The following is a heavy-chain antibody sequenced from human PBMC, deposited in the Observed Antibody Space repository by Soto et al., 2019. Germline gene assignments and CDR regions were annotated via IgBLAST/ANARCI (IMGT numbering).Heavy chain of an antibody. V-gene: IGHV4-30-2*01. CDR2: IYHSGST. J-gene: IGHJ4*02. Sequence: QLQLQESGSGLVKPSQTLSLTCAVSGGSISSGGYSWSWIQQPPGKGLEWIGYIYHSGSTYYNPSLKSRFTISVDXSKNQFSLKLSSVXXADTAVYYCASGQQLVRNYWGQGTLVTVSS. CDR3: ASGQQLVRNY. CDR1: GGSISSGGYS. D-gene: IGHD6-13*01.